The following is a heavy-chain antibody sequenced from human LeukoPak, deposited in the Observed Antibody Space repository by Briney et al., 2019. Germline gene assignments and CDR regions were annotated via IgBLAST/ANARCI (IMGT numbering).Heavy chain of an antibody. CDR1: GFSFSSSA. Sequence: GGSLRLSCAASGFSFSSSAMSWVRQAPGKGLEWVSAISGSGGNTYYAGSVKGRFTIFRDNSKNMLYLQMNSLRAEDTAIYYCAKSSGYSSTWYDYWGPGTLVTVSS. CDR3: AKSSGYSSTWYDY. D-gene: IGHD6-13*01. V-gene: IGHV3-23*01. CDR2: ISGSGGNT. J-gene: IGHJ4*02.